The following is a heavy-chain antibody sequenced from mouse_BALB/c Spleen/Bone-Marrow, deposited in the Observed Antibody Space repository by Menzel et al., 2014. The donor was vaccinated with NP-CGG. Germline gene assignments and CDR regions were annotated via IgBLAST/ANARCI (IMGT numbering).Heavy chain of an antibody. CDR3: VRAARTFDY. V-gene: IGHV14-3*02. J-gene: IGHJ2*01. Sequence: VQLQQSGAELVKPGASVKLSCTASGFNIKDTYIHWVKQRPEQGLEWIGRIDPANADTKYGPKFQSKATITADTSSNTVYLQFISLTSEDTAIYYCVRAARTFDYWGQGTTLTVSS. D-gene: IGHD3-1*01. CDR1: GFNIKDTY. CDR2: IDPANADT.